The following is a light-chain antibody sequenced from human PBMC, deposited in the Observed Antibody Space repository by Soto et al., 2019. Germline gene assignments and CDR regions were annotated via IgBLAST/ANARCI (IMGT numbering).Light chain of an antibody. CDR2: GAS. Sequence: IVLTQSPVTLTLSPGERATLSCSASQSVSSYLAWYQQKPGQAPRLLIYGASSRATGIPERFSGSGSGTDFTLTISRLEPEDFAAYYGQQYHSSPITFGQGTRLEIK. CDR1: QSVSSY. V-gene: IGKV3-20*01. CDR3: QQYHSSPIT. J-gene: IGKJ5*01.